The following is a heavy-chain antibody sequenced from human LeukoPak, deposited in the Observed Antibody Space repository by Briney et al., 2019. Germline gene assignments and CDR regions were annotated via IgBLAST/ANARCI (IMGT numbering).Heavy chain of an antibody. CDR3: AKDPYGSGSPTSNWFDP. CDR2: ISGSGGST. CDR1: GFNFNTYT. Sequence: GGSLRLSCAASGFNFNTYTMNWVRQAPGKGLEWVSAISGSGGSTYYADSVKGRFTISRDNSKNTLYLQMNSLRAEDTAVYYCAKDPYGSGSPTSNWFDPWGQGTLVTVSS. J-gene: IGHJ5*02. D-gene: IGHD3-10*01. V-gene: IGHV3-23*01.